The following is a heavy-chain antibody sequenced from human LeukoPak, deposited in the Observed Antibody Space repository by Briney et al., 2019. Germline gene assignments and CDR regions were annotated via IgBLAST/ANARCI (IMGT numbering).Heavy chain of an antibody. CDR2: INPNSGGT. CDR3: ARDLIYSSSLTPLYYYYGMDV. Sequence: ASVKVSCKASGYTFTGYCMHGVRQAPGQGLEWMGWINPNSGGTNYAQKSQGRGTMTRDTSISTAYMELSRLRSDDTAVYYCARDLIYSSSLTPLYYYYGMDVWGQGTTVTVSS. D-gene: IGHD6-13*01. CDR1: GYTFTGYC. V-gene: IGHV1-2*02. J-gene: IGHJ6*02.